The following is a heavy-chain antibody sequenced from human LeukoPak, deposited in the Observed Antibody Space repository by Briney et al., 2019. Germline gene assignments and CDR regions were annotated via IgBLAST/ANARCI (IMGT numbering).Heavy chain of an antibody. CDR2: IYTSGST. Sequence: PSETLSLTCTVSGGSISSYYWSWIRQPAGKGLEWIGRIYTSGSTNYNPSLKSRVTMSVDTSKNQFSLKLSSVTAADTAVYYCARTLVVAAQYNWFDPWGQGTLVTVSS. CDR1: GGSISSYY. J-gene: IGHJ5*02. V-gene: IGHV4-4*07. CDR3: ARTLVVAAQYNWFDP. D-gene: IGHD2-15*01.